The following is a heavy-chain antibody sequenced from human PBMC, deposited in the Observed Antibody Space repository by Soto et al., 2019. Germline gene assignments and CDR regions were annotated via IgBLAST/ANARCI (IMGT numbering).Heavy chain of an antibody. V-gene: IGHV5-51*01. CDR3: ARTRSFTLGFYYDGMDV. D-gene: IGHD6-6*01. CDR1: GYSFASYW. Sequence: GESLKISCQGSGYSFASYWIGWVRQMPGKDLEWMGIIYPGDSDTRYSPSFQGQVTISADKSLRTAYLQWTSLKASDTALYYCARTRSFTLGFYYDGMDVWGQGLPVTVSS. CDR2: IYPGDSDT. J-gene: IGHJ6*02.